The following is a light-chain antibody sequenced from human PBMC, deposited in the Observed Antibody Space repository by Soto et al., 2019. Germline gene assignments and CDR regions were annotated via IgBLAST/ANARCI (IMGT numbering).Light chain of an antibody. Sequence: QSVLTQPASVSGSPGQSITISCTGTSSDIGAYNFVSWYQQHPGKVPKVIIYEVSNRPSGVPDRFSGSKSGNTASLTISGLQADDDSDYYCNSFTSRKTLVFGGGTKVTVL. CDR3: NSFTSRKTLV. CDR2: EVS. V-gene: IGLV2-14*01. CDR1: SSDIGAYNF. J-gene: IGLJ3*02.